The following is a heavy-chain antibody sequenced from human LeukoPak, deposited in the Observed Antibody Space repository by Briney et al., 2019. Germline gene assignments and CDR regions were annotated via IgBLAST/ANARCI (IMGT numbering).Heavy chain of an antibody. CDR2: IIPIFGTA. CDR1: GGTFSSYA. Sequence: SVKVSCKASGGTFSSYAISWVRQAPGQGLEWMGGIIPIFGTANYAQKFQGRVTITADESTSTAYMELSSLRSEDTAVYYCAGGLLWFGELNRYSFDYWGQGTLVTVSS. J-gene: IGHJ4*02. CDR3: AGGLLWFGELNRYSFDY. V-gene: IGHV1-69*13. D-gene: IGHD3-10*01.